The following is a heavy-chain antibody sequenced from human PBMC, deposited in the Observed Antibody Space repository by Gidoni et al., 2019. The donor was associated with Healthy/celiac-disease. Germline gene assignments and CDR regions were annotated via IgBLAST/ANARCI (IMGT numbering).Heavy chain of an antibody. Sequence: EVQLLESGGGLVQPGGSLRLSCAASGFTFSRYAMIWVRQAPGKGLEWVSAISGSGGSTYYADSVKGRFTISRDNSKNTLYLQMNSLRAEDTAVYYCAKEDYDILTGYAYYYYYGMDVWGQGTTVTVSS. J-gene: IGHJ6*02. V-gene: IGHV3-23*01. CDR2: ISGSGGST. D-gene: IGHD3-9*01. CDR3: AKEDYDILTGYAYYYYYGMDV. CDR1: GFTFSRYA.